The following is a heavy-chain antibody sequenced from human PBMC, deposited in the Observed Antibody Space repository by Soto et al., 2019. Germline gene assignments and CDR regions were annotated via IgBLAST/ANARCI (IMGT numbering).Heavy chain of an antibody. V-gene: IGHV6-1*01. D-gene: IGHD6-19*01. CDR3: TREQWLSLGNYSYGMHL. CDR2: TYYRYKWYN. Sequence: SQSLSLTCASSGDSVASNRAAWKWIIQSPSRGLEWLGRTYYRYKWYNDYAVSVKSRITINPDTSKNQFSLQLNSVTPEDTAVYYWTREQWLSLGNYSYGMHLWGQGTPYRVSS. J-gene: IGHJ6*01. CDR1: GDSVASNRAA.